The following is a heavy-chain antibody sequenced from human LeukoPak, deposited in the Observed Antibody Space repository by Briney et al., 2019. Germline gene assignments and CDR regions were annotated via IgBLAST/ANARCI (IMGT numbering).Heavy chain of an antibody. V-gene: IGHV3-53*01. Sequence: GGSLRLSCAASGFTVSSNYMSWVRQAPGKGLEWVSVIYSGGSTYYADSVKGRFTISRDNSKNTLYLQMNSLRAEDTAVYYCASLLGDSSGWYYFDYWGQGTLVTVSS. CDR2: IYSGGST. CDR1: GFTVSSNY. J-gene: IGHJ4*02. D-gene: IGHD6-19*01. CDR3: ASLLGDSSGWYYFDY.